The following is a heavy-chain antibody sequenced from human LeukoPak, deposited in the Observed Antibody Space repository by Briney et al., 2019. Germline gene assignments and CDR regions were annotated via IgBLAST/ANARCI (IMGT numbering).Heavy chain of an antibody. CDR2: IYTSGST. D-gene: IGHD3-3*01. V-gene: IGHV4-4*07. J-gene: IGHJ4*02. CDR3: AMGDFWSGYFDY. Sequence: SETLSLTCTVSGGSISSYYWSWIRQPAGKGLEWIGRIYTSGSTNYNPSLKSRVTMSVDTSKNQFSLKLSSVTAADTAVYYCAMGDFWSGYFDYWGQGTLVTVSS. CDR1: GGSISSYY.